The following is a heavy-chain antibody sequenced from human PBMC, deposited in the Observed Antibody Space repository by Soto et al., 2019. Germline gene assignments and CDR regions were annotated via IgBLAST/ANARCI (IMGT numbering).Heavy chain of an antibody. D-gene: IGHD6-13*01. CDR1: GGSISPYY. J-gene: IGHJ6*03. V-gene: IGHV4-59*01. Sequence: QVQLQESGPGLVKPSETLSLTCTVSGGSISPYYWSWIRQPPGKGLEWIGYVYYSGNTNYNPSLESRVTISVDPSRNQFSLNLTSATAADTAVYYCARKGAAASYAHYYMDVWGRGTTVTVSS. CDR2: VYYSGNT. CDR3: ARKGAAASYAHYYMDV.